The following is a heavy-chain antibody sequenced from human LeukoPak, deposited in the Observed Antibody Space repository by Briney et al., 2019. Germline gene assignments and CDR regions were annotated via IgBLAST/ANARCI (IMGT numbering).Heavy chain of an antibody. CDR2: ISYDGSKN. V-gene: IGHV3-30-3*01. D-gene: IGHD3-3*01. CDR1: GFTFSDYV. Sequence: GGSLRLSCAASGFTFSDYVMHWVRQAPGKGLEWVAVISYDGSKNYYADSVKGRFTISRDNSKNTLYLQLNTLRAEDTAVYYCAKVGFSEMEWLSYSDHWGQGTLVTVSS. CDR3: AKVGFSEMEWLSYSDH. J-gene: IGHJ4*02.